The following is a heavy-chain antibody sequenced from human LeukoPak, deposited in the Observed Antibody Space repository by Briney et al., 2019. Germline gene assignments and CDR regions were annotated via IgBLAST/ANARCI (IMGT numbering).Heavy chain of an antibody. CDR2: INAGNGNT. CDR1: GYTFTNYA. Sequence: AASVTVSCKASGYTFTNYAMHWVRQAPGQRREGMGWINAGNGNTKYSQKFQGRVTITRDTSASTAYMELSSLRSEDTAVYYCAREGHYYGSGSYYSKWYFDYWGQGTLVTVSS. D-gene: IGHD3-10*01. V-gene: IGHV1-3*01. J-gene: IGHJ4*02. CDR3: AREGHYYGSGSYYSKWYFDY.